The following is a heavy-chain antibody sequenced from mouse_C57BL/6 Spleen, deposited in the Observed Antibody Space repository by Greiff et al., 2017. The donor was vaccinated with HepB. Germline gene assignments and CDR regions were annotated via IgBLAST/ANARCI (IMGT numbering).Heavy chain of an antibody. CDR2: IYPRSGNT. CDR3: ARDGSSDY. V-gene: IGHV1-81*01. J-gene: IGHJ2*01. Sequence: VKVVESGAELARPGASVKLSCKASGYTFTSYGISWVKQRTGQGLEWIGEIYPRSGNTYYNEKFKGKATLTADKSSSTAYMELRSLTSEDSAVYFCARDGSSDYWGQGTTLTVSS. CDR1: GYTFTSYG.